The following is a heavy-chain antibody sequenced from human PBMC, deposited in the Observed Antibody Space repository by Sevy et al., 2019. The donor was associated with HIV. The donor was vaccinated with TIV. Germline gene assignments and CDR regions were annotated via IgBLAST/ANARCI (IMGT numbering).Heavy chain of an antibody. CDR1: GGSISYYY. J-gene: IGHJ5*02. V-gene: IGHV4-59*13. D-gene: IGHD6-13*01. Sequence: PSETLSLTCTVSGGSISYYYWTWIRQPPGKGLEWIGYIYDSGRTNYNPSLKSRVTISVDTSKNQFSLKLSSVTAADTAVYYCAREGFTSSSFGWFDPWGQGTLVTVSS. CDR2: IYDSGRT. CDR3: AREGFTSSSFGWFDP.